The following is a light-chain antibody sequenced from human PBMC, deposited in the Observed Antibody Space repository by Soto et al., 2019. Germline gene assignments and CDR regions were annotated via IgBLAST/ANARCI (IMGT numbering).Light chain of an antibody. Sequence: DIQMTQSPSSLSASVGDRVTITCQASQEISNYLNWYQQKAGKAPKLLIYDASNLETGVPSRFSGSGSGTDFTFTISRLQPEDIATYYCQQYDNIPRTFGQGPKVEIK. CDR2: DAS. CDR1: QEISNY. V-gene: IGKV1-33*01. CDR3: QQYDNIPRT. J-gene: IGKJ1*01.